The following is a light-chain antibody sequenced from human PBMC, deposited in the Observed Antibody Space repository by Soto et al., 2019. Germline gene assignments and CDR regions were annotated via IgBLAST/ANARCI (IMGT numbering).Light chain of an antibody. V-gene: IGKV4-1*01. CDR3: QQYFSTPPT. J-gene: IGKJ1*01. CDR1: QSVLYSSINRNY. Sequence: DIVMTQSPDSLAVSLGERATINCKSSQSVLYSSINRNYLAWYQQRPGQPPKLLFYWASTRASGVPDRFSASGSATDFTLTISTLQAEDVAVYHCQQYFSTPPTFGQGTKVEIK. CDR2: WAS.